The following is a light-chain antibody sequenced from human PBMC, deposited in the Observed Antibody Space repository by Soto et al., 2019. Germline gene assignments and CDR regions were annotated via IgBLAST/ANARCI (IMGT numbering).Light chain of an antibody. CDR2: DAS. CDR1: QSVGTS. J-gene: IGKJ1*01. CDR3: QQSINWPPWT. V-gene: IGKV3-11*01. Sequence: EIVLTQSPATLSLSPGERATFSCKASQSVGTSLAWFQQKPGQAPRLLIYDASVRATGIPARFSGSGSGTDFTLTISRLQPEDIAMYYWQQSINWPPWTFGRGTRVE.